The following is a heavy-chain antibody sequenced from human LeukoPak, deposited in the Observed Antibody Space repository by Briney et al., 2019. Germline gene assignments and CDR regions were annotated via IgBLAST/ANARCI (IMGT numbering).Heavy chain of an antibody. J-gene: IGHJ4*02. CDR1: GFTFSSYW. CDR2: INSDGSST. CDR3: ASSRYDSSGYYGIIAY. Sequence: GGSLRLSCAASGFTFSSYWMHWVRQAPGKGLVWVSRINSDGSSTNYADSVKGRFTISRDNAKNSLYLQMNSLRAEDTAVYYCASSRYDSSGYYGIIAYWGQGTLVTVSS. V-gene: IGHV3-74*01. D-gene: IGHD3-22*01.